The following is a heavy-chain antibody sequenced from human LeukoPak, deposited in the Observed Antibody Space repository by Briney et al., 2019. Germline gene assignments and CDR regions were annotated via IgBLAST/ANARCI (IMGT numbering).Heavy chain of an antibody. Sequence: SETLSLTCTVSGGSISSYYWSWIRQPPGKGLEWIGYIYYSGSTNYNPSLKSRVTISVDTSKNQFSLKLSSVTAADTAVYYCARSRAVAGLDYWGQGTLATVSS. V-gene: IGHV4-59*08. J-gene: IGHJ4*02. CDR3: ARSRAVAGLDY. CDR2: IYYSGST. CDR1: GGSISSYY. D-gene: IGHD6-13*01.